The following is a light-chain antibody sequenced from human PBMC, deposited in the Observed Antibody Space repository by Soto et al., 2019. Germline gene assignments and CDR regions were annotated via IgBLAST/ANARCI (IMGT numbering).Light chain of an antibody. V-gene: IGKV3-20*01. CDR3: QQYNNSLWT. CDR2: GAS. J-gene: IGKJ1*01. Sequence: VVTHSPGTLSLSPGERDILSCRASQSVSSTYLAWYQQKPGQAPRLLIYGASSRATGIPDRFSGSGSGTDFTLTISRLEPEDFAVYYCQQYNNSLWTFGQGTKVDIK. CDR1: QSVSSTY.